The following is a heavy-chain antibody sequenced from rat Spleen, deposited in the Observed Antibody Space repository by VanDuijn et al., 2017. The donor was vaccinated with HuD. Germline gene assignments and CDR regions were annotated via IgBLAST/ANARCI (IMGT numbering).Heavy chain of an antibody. CDR2: INYDDSST. V-gene: IGHV5-22*01. J-gene: IGHJ2*01. CDR1: GFIFSDHY. Sequence: EVQLVESDGGLVQPGRSLKLSCAASGFIFSDHYVAWVRQAPMKGLEWVATINYDDSSTYYRDSVKGRFTLSRDNAKSTLYLQMNSLRSEDTATYYCARYTSLFDYWGQGVMVTVSS. CDR3: ARYTSLFDY. D-gene: IGHD2-1*01.